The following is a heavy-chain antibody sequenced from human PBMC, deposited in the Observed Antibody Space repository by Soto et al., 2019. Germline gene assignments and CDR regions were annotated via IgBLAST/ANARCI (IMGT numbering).Heavy chain of an antibody. V-gene: IGHV4-59*01. CDR1: GGSISSYY. Sequence: KQSQTLSLTCTVSGGSISSYYWSWIRQPPGKGLEWIGYIYYSGSTNYNPSLKSRVTISVDTSKNQFSLKLSSVTAADTAVYYCARGLDYYDSSGFPDYWGQGTLVTVSS. CDR2: IYYSGST. D-gene: IGHD3-22*01. CDR3: ARGLDYYDSSGFPDY. J-gene: IGHJ4*02.